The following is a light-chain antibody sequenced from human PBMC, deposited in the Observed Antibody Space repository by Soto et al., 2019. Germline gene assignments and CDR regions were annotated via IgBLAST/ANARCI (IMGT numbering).Light chain of an antibody. J-gene: IGLJ3*02. V-gene: IGLV1-40*01. CDR1: SSNIGAGYD. CDR2: GNS. CDR3: HSYDSSLSGSV. Sequence: QSVLTQPPSVSGVPGQRVTISCTGSSSNIGAGYDVHWYQQLPGTAPKLLIYGNSNRPSGVPDRFSGSKSGTSASLAITGLQAEDEADYYCHSYDSSLSGSVFGGGTKLTVL.